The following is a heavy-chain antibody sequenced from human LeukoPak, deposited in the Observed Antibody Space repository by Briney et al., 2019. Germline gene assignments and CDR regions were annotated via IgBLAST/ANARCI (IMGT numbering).Heavy chain of an antibody. CDR3: AKEGGWYIDY. D-gene: IGHD6-19*01. CDR2: IVQDGSEE. J-gene: IGHJ4*02. V-gene: IGHV3-7*03. Sequence: GGSLRLSCAASGFTSRDYWMSWVRQSPGKGLEWVANIVQDGSEESYADSVKGRFTISRDNAKNSLYLQMNSLRAEDTAIYYCAKEGGWYIDYWGQGTLVTVSS. CDR1: GFTSRDYW.